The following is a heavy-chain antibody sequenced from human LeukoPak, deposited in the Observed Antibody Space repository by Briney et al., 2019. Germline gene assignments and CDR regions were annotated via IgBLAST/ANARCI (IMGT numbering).Heavy chain of an antibody. CDR3: ARAMVRGVQGYYYGMDV. D-gene: IGHD3-10*01. J-gene: IGHJ6*02. CDR2: INPNSGGT. CDR1: GYTLTGYY. Sequence: ASVKVSCKASGYTLTGYYMRWVRQAPGQGLEWMGWINPNSGGTNYAQKFQGRVTMTRDTSISTAYMELSRLRSDDTAVYYCARAMVRGVQGYYYGMDVWGQGTTVTVSS. V-gene: IGHV1-2*02.